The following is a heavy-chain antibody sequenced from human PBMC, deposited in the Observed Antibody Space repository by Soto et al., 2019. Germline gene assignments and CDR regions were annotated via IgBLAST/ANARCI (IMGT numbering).Heavy chain of an antibody. V-gene: IGHV1-18*01. Sequence: QVQLVQSGAEVKKPGASVKVSCKASGYTFTSYGISWVRQAPGQGLERMGWINVSNGNTNYAQKLQGRDTMTTATSKSTAFLDMRSLRSDDTAVYFCARDTSRGEYDYWGQGTLVTVSS. J-gene: IGHJ4*02. D-gene: IGHD3-10*01. CDR1: GYTFTSYG. CDR3: ARDTSRGEYDY. CDR2: INVSNGNT.